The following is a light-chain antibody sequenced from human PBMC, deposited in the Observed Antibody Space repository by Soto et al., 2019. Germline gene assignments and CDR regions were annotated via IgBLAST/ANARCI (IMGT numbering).Light chain of an antibody. J-gene: IGKJ3*01. CDR2: DAS. V-gene: IGKV3-11*01. CDR1: QSVGSF. Sequence: EIVLTQSPANLSLSPGQRATLSCRASQSVGSFLAWYQQKPGQAPRLLIYDASNRATGIPARFSGSGSGTDFTLTSGSLEPEDFAVYYCQQRNGFTFGPGTKVDIK. CDR3: QQRNGFT.